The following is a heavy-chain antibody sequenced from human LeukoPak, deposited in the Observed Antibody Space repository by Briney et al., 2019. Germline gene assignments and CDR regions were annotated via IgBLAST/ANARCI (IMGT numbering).Heavy chain of an antibody. CDR3: ARGTYGSGRTYYYGMDV. J-gene: IGHJ6*02. CDR2: IYYSGST. D-gene: IGHD3-10*01. CDR1: GGSISSYY. Sequence: PSETLSLTCTVSGGSISSYYWSWIRQPPGKGLEWIGYIYYSGSTNYNPSLKSRVTISVDTSKNQFSLKLSSVTAADTAVYYCARGTYGSGRTYYYGMDVWGQGTTVTVSS. V-gene: IGHV4-59*01.